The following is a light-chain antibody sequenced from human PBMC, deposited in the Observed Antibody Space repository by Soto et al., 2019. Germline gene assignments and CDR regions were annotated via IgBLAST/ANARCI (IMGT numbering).Light chain of an antibody. V-gene: IGKV3-20*01. CDR1: QSVSSSY. J-gene: IGKJ5*01. CDR3: QQYGSSRSIT. CDR2: GAS. Sequence: EIVLTQSPGTLSLSPGERATLSCRASQSVSSSYLAWYQQKPGQAPRLLIYGASSRATGIPDRFSGSGSGTDFTLTISILELEDFAGYYCQQYGSSRSITFGQGTRLEIK.